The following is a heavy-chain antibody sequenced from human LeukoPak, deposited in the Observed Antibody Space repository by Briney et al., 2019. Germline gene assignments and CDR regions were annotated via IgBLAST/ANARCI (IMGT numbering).Heavy chain of an antibody. CDR3: AREISGYSDY. CDR2: INANSGDT. V-gene: IGHV1-2*02. D-gene: IGHD3-22*01. CDR1: GYTFTGYY. J-gene: IGHJ4*02. Sequence: ASVKVPCKASGYTFTGYYMHWVRQAPGQGLEWMGWINANSGDTKYAQKFQGRVTMTRDTSISTAYMELSRLRSDDTAMYYCAREISGYSDYWGQGTLVTVSS.